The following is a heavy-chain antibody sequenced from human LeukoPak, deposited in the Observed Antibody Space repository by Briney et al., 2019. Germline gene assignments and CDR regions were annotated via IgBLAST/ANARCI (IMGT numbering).Heavy chain of an antibody. D-gene: IGHD3-10*01. CDR3: ASLYYYGSGSYHDAFDI. Sequence: SGTLSLTCDVSGGSISNSNWWSWVRQPPGKGLEWIGEIYHSGSTNYNPSLKSRVTISVDKSKNQFSLKLSSVTAADTAVYYCASLYYYGSGSYHDAFDIWGQGTMVTVSS. V-gene: IGHV4-4*02. J-gene: IGHJ3*02. CDR1: GGSISNSNW. CDR2: IYHSGST.